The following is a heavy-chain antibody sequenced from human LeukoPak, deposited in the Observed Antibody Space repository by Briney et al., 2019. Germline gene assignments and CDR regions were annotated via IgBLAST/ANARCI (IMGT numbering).Heavy chain of an antibody. Sequence: GGSLRLSCAASGFTFSSYAMHWVRQAPGEGLEWVAVISYDGSNKYYADSVKGRFTISRDNSKNTLYLQMNSLRAEDTAVYYCARYSSSWFVYWGQGALVTVSS. CDR1: GFTFSSYA. CDR2: ISYDGSNK. CDR3: ARYSSSWFVY. D-gene: IGHD6-13*01. V-gene: IGHV3-30*04. J-gene: IGHJ5*01.